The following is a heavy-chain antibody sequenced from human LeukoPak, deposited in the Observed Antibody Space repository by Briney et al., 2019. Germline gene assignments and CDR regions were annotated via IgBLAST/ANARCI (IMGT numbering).Heavy chain of an antibody. D-gene: IGHD1-1*01. J-gene: IGHJ4*02. CDR2: ISTSISTI. Sequence: GGSLRLSCVASGFTFSSYSMNWVRQAPGKRLEWVSYISTSISTIYYADSVKGRFTISRDNAETSMYLQMNSLRTEDTAVYYCARAYGGTYYFDYWGQGTLVTVSS. CDR1: GFTFSSYS. V-gene: IGHV3-48*01. CDR3: ARAYGGTYYFDY.